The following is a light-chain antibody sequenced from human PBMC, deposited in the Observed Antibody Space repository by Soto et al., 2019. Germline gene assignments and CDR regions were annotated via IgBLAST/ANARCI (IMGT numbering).Light chain of an antibody. V-gene: IGKV1-6*01. J-gene: IGKJ2*01. CDR3: LQDYDYPYT. CDR2: AAS. CDR1: QGIRDD. Sequence: AIQMTQSPSSLSASVGDRVTITCRASQGIRDDLAWYQQRPGKAPKLLIYAASNLQSGVPSRFSGSGSGTDFTLFISSLQPEDFATYYCLQDYDYPYTFGQGTKLEIK.